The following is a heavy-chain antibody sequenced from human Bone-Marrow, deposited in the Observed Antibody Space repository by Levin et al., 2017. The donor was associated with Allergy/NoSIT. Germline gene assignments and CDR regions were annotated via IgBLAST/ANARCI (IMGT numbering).Heavy chain of an antibody. V-gene: IGHV1-69*13. CDR2: IIPPFTTP. CDR3: AREFTYGFLTNQY. D-gene: IGHD3-9*01. CDR1: GGSLSSYD. Sequence: PAASVKVSCKASGGSLSSYDINWVRQAPGQGLEWMGGIIPPFTTPNYAQKFQGRVTISADESTSTAYMELSSLRSEDTAVYYCAREFTYGFLTNQYWGQGTLVTVSS. J-gene: IGHJ4*02.